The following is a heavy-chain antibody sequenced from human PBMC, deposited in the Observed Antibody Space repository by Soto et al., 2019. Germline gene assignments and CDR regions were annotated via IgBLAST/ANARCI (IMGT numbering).Heavy chain of an antibody. J-gene: IGHJ3*02. D-gene: IGHD2-15*01. CDR3: ARGGGCSGGSCYSRVKDAFDI. V-gene: IGHV1-2*04. CDR1: GYTFTGYY. Sequence: ASVKVSCKASGYTFTGYYMHWVRQAPGQGLEWMGWINPNSGGTNYAQKFQGWVTMTRDTSISTAYMELSRLRSDDTAVYYCARGGGCSGGSCYSRVKDAFDIWGQGTMVTVSS. CDR2: INPNSGGT.